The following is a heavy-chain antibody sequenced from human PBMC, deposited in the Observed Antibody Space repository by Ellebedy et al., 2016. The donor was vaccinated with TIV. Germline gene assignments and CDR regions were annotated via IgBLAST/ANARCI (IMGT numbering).Heavy chain of an antibody. Sequence: ASVKVSCKASGYNFTSYGINWVRQAPGQGLEWMGRISAYNGDTNYAQKLQGRVTMTTDTSTSTAYMELRSLRSDDTAVYYCARDRGYRYGFSDGMDVWGQGTTVSVSS. J-gene: IGHJ6*02. CDR3: ARDRGYRYGFSDGMDV. CDR2: ISAYNGDT. CDR1: GYNFTSYG. D-gene: IGHD5-18*01. V-gene: IGHV1-18*04.